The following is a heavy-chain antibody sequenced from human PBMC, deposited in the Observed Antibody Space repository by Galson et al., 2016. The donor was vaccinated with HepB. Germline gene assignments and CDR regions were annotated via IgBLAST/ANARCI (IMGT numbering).Heavy chain of an antibody. CDR1: GFTFSSYA. V-gene: IGHV3-30*04. D-gene: IGHD6-25*01. Sequence: SLRLSCAASGFTFSSYAMHWVRQAPGKGLEWVAIISYDATDKYYADSVKGRFTISRDSSKHSLYLQMSSLRAEDTAVYYCARASSTGSNAMGGSWGQGTLVIVSS. J-gene: IGHJ5*02. CDR2: ISYDATDK. CDR3: ARASSTGSNAMGGS.